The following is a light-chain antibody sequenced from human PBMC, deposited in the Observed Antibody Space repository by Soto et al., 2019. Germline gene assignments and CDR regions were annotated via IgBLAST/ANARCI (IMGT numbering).Light chain of an antibody. Sequence: EIVMTQSPATLSVSPGERATLSCRASQSVGSSLAWYQQKPGQAPRLLMYGASTRVTGIPARFSGSGSGTEFTLTISSLQSEDVAVYYCQQYNNWFTFGQGTRLEIK. CDR2: GAS. J-gene: IGKJ5*01. CDR3: QQYNNWFT. CDR1: QSVGSS. V-gene: IGKV3-15*01.